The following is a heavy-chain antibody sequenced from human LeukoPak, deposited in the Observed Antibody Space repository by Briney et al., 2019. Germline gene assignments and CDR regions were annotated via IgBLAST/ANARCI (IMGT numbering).Heavy chain of an antibody. CDR1: DGSFSSSSYY. CDR2: IFYTGSA. J-gene: IGHJ4*02. Sequence: SETLSLTCTVSDGSFSSSSYYWGWIRQPPGKGLEWIGSIFYTGSAYYNPSLKSRVTISVDTSKNQFSLKLSSVTAADTAVYYCARHEYSYGYAVAPFDYWGQGTLVTVSS. CDR3: ARHEYSYGYAVAPFDY. V-gene: IGHV4-39*01. D-gene: IGHD5-18*01.